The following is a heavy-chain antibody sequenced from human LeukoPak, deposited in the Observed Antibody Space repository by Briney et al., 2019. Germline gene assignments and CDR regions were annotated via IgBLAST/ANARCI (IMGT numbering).Heavy chain of an antibody. CDR3: ARSGSGYLDY. V-gene: IGHV3-48*01. CDR2: ISSGSSTI. J-gene: IGHJ4*02. D-gene: IGHD6-19*01. CDR1: GFTFSTYS. Sequence: GGSLRLSCAASGFTFSTYSMNWVRQAPGKGLEWVSYISSGSSTIYYADSVKGRFTISRDNAKNSLYLQMNSLRAEDTAVYYCARSGSGYLDYWGQGTLVTVSS.